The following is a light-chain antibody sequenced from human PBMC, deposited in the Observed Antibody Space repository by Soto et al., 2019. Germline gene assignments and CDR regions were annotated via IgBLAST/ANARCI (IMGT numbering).Light chain of an antibody. Sequence: QSALTQPASVSGSPGQSITISCTGTSSDVGGYNYVSWYQQHPGKAPKLMIYDVSNRPSGVSNRFSGSKSGNTASLTISGLQAEDEADYYCSSYPSSSLYVFGTGTKVTVL. CDR3: SSYPSSSLYV. CDR1: SSDVGGYNY. V-gene: IGLV2-14*01. J-gene: IGLJ1*01. CDR2: DVS.